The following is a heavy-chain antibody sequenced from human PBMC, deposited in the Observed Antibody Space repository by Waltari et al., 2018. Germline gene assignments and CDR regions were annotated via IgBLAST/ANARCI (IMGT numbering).Heavy chain of an antibody. CDR3: ARGSYSSGCDF. V-gene: IGHV3-30*03. CDR1: GFTFRHYG. CDR2: ILSDGSNE. Sequence: QLVGSGGGVVQPGGSLGLSCAASGFTFRHYGMHWVRQSPGKGLEWVAVILSDGSNEYYADSVKGRFTISRDNSKNTLYLQMNSLRVQDTAVYYCARGSYSSGCDFWGQGTQVTVSS. J-gene: IGHJ4*02. D-gene: IGHD6-19*01.